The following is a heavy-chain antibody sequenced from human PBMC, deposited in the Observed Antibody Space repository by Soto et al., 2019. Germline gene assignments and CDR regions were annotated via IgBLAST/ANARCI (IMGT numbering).Heavy chain of an antibody. CDR2: ISASGST. CDR1: GGSISDGYY. Sequence: QVQLQESGPGLVKPSQTLSLTCTVSGGSISDGYYWTWIRQHPGKGLEWIGSISASGSTSYNPSLKGRLTVSVDKSKNQFSLNLRSVTAADTAVYYCARRDRSGFSYWLDTWGQGTLVTVSS. J-gene: IGHJ5*02. D-gene: IGHD3-22*01. CDR3: ARRDRSGFSYWLDT. V-gene: IGHV4-31*03.